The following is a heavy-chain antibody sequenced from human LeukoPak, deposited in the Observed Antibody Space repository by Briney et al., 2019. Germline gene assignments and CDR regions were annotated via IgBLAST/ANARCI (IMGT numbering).Heavy chain of an antibody. CDR2: IYHSGST. CDR1: GGSISSSNW. CDR3: ARVVSSWYSVYYYYMDV. V-gene: IGHV4-4*02. J-gene: IGHJ6*03. D-gene: IGHD6-13*01. Sequence: SETLSLTCAVSGGSISSSNWWSWVRQPPGKGLEWIGEIYHSGSTNYNPSLKSRVTISVDKSKNQFSLKLSSVTAADTAVYYCARVVSSWYSVYYYYMDVWGKGTTVTVSS.